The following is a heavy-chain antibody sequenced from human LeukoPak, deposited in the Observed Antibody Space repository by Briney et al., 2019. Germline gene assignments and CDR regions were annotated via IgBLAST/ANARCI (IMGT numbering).Heavy chain of an antibody. CDR3: ARDLYCSSTSCRTSEYFQH. V-gene: IGHV3-66*02. CDR1: GFTFSSNY. J-gene: IGHJ1*01. D-gene: IGHD2-2*01. CDR2: IYSGGST. Sequence: GGSLRLSCAASGFTFSSNYMSWVRQAPGKGLEWVSVIYSGGSTYYADSGKGRFTISRENSKNTLYLQMNSLRAEDTAVYYCARDLYCSSTSCRTSEYFQHWGQGTLVTVSS.